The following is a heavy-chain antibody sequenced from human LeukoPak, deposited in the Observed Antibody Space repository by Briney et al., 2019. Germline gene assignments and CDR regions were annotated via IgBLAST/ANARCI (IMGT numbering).Heavy chain of an antibody. CDR1: GGSISSGSYY. V-gene: IGHV4-61*01. CDR3: ARTTEGGYTYDYFYYYYMGV. J-gene: IGHJ6*03. CDR2: IYTSGST. D-gene: IGHD5-18*01. Sequence: SETLSLTCTVSGGSISSGSYYWGWVRQPPGTGLEWLGRIYTSGSTNYNPSLKSRVTISVDTSKNQFSLKLSSVTAADTAVYYCARTTEGGYTYDYFYYYYMGVWGKGTTVTISS.